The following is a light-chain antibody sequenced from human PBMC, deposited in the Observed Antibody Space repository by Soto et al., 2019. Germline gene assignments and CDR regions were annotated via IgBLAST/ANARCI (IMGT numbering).Light chain of an antibody. J-gene: IGKJ2*01. CDR2: GAS. CDR3: QQYGSSPPYT. V-gene: IGKV3-20*01. Sequence: EIVLTQSPGTLSLSPGERATLSCRASHSVSSSYLAWYQQKPGQAPRLLIYGASSRATGIPDRFSGSGSGTDFPLTISRLEPEDVAVYYCQQYGSSPPYTFGQGTKLEIK. CDR1: HSVSSSY.